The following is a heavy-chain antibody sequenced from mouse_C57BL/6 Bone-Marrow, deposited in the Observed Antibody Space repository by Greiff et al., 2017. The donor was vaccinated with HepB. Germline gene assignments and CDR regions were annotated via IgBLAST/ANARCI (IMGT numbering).Heavy chain of an antibody. CDR3: ARIYYDYDAWFAY. J-gene: IGHJ3*01. Sequence: EVMLVESGGDLVKPGGSLKLSCAASGFTFSSYGMSWVRQTPDKRLEWVATISSGGSYTYYQDSVKGRFTISRDNAKNTLYLQMSSLKSEDTAMYYCARIYYDYDAWFAYWGQGTLVTVSA. CDR1: GFTFSSYG. D-gene: IGHD2-4*01. V-gene: IGHV5-6*02. CDR2: ISSGGSYT.